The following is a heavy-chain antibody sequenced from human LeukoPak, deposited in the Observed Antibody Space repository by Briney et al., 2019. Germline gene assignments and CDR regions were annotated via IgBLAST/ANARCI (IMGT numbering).Heavy chain of an antibody. J-gene: IGHJ5*02. V-gene: IGHV3-7*01. CDR1: GFTFSSFW. CDR2: IKQDGSEK. CDR3: ARERGSGSYHPFDP. D-gene: IGHD3-10*01. Sequence: GGSLRLSCAASGFTFSSFWMTWVRQTPGQGLEWVANIKQDGSEKNYVDSVKGRFTISRDNAKNSLYLQMNSLRADDTAVYYCARERGSGSYHPFDPWGQGTLATVSS.